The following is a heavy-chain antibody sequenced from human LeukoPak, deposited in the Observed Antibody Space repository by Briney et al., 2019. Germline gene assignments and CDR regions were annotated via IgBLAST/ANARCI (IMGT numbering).Heavy chain of an antibody. CDR1: GYSIASDYY. V-gene: IGHV4-59*01. CDR3: ARTAKTVVYYFDY. Sequence: SETLSLTCSVSGYSIASDYYWSWIRPPPGKGLEWIGYIYYSGSTNYNPSLKSRVTISVDTSKNQFSLKLSSVTAADTAVYYCARTAKTVVYYFDYWGQGTLVTVSS. CDR2: IYYSGST. J-gene: IGHJ4*02. D-gene: IGHD4-23*01.